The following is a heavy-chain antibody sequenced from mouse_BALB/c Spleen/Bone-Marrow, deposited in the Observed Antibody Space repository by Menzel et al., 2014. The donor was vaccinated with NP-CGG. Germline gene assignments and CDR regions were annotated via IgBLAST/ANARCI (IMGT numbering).Heavy chain of an antibody. Sequence: EVKLMESEGGLVQPGGSLRLSCATSGFTFTDYYMNWVRQPPGKALEWLGFIRNRANGYTTEFSASVKGRFTISRDNSQSILYLQINTPRAEDSATYYCARYDGYSDNAMDYWGQGTSVTVSS. D-gene: IGHD2-3*01. CDR2: IRNRANGYTT. J-gene: IGHJ4*01. CDR1: GFTFTDYY. CDR3: ARYDGYSDNAMDY. V-gene: IGHV7-3*02.